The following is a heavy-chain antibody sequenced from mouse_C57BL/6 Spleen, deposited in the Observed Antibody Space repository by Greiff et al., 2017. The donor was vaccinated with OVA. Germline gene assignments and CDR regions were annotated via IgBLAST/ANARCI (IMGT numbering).Heavy chain of an antibody. Sequence: VQLQQPGAELVRPGSSVKLSCKASGYTFTSYWMDWVKQRPGQGLEWIGNIYPSDSETHYNQKFKDKATLTVDKSSSTAYMQLSSLTSEDSAVYYCVYYSNSYWYFDVWGTGTTVTVSS. CDR1: GYTFTSYW. CDR2: IYPSDSET. D-gene: IGHD2-5*01. V-gene: IGHV1-61*01. CDR3: VYYSNSYWYFDV. J-gene: IGHJ1*03.